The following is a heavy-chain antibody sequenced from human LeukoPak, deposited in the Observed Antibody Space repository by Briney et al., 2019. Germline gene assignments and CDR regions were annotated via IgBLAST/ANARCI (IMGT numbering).Heavy chain of an antibody. CDR3: AKDAHASGSAILDY. V-gene: IGHV3-23*01. J-gene: IGHJ4*02. D-gene: IGHD3-10*01. CDR1: GFTFSSYA. CDR2: ISGSGGSP. Sequence: GGSLTLFCAASGFTFSSYAMSWVRQAPGEGPEWDSAISGSGGSPYYADSVKGRFTISRDNSKNTLYLQMNSLRAEDTAVYYCAKDAHASGSAILDYWGQGTLVTVSS.